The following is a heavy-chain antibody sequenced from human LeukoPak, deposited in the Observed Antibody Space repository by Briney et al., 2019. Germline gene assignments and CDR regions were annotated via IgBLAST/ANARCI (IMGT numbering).Heavy chain of an antibody. Sequence: GGSLRLSCAASGFTFSSYDMHWVRQATGKGLEWVSAIGTAGDTYYPGSVKGRFTISRENAKNSLYLQMNSLRAGDTAVYYCAKGRDSSSWYLYGTSLDYWGQGTLVTVSS. CDR1: GFTFSSYD. CDR3: AKGRDSSSWYLYGTSLDY. CDR2: IGTAGDT. V-gene: IGHV3-13*01. D-gene: IGHD6-13*01. J-gene: IGHJ4*02.